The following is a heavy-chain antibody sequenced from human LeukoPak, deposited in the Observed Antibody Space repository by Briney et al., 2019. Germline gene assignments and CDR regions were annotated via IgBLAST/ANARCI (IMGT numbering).Heavy chain of an antibody. V-gene: IGHV3-23*01. J-gene: IGHJ3*02. Sequence: PGGSLRLSCAASEFTFSNYAMSWVRQAPGKGLEWVSGSTGTGYSTYQADSVKGRFTISRDNSKNTLYLQMNSLRAEDTAVYYCVKGVRMGVTSPFDIWGQGAMVTVSS. CDR1: EFTFSNYA. CDR2: STGTGYST. D-gene: IGHD1-26*01. CDR3: VKGVRMGVTSPFDI.